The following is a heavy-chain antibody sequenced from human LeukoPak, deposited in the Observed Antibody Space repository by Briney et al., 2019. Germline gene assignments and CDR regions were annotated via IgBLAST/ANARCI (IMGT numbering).Heavy chain of an antibody. D-gene: IGHD6-19*01. CDR1: GGSISSYY. CDR2: IYYSGST. V-gene: IGHV4-59*01. CDR3: ARRFQGSSGWGIEY. Sequence: KTSETLSLTCTVSGGSISSYYWSWIRQPPGKGLEWIGYIYYSGSTNYNPSLKSRVTISVDTSKNQFSLKLSSVTAADTAVYYCARRFQGSSGWGIEYWGQGTLVTVSS. J-gene: IGHJ4*02.